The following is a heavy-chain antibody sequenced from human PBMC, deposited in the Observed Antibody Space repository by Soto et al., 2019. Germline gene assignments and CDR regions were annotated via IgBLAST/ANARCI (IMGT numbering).Heavy chain of an antibody. J-gene: IGHJ4*02. CDR1: GYTFTSYG. V-gene: IGHV1-18*01. D-gene: IGHD3-10*01. Sequence: ASVKVSCKASGYTFTSYGISWVRQAPGQGLEWMGWISAYNGNTNYAQKLQGRVTMTTDTSTSTAYMELRSLRSDDTAVYYCARGGFGELLSGPFDYWGQGTLVTVSS. CDR2: ISAYNGNT. CDR3: ARGGFGELLSGPFDY.